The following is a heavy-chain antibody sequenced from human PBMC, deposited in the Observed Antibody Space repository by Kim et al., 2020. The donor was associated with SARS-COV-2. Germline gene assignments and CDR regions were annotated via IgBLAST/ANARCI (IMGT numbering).Heavy chain of an antibody. V-gene: IGHV6-1*01. D-gene: IGHD6-19*01. CDR3: AREGSTGWLDY. CDR2: TYYRSKWYN. J-gene: IGHJ4*02. CDR1: GDSVSSNSAA. Sequence: SQTLSLTCTISGDSVSSNSAAWTWIRQSPSRGLEWLGRTYYRSKWYNDYAVSVKNRVAFNPDTSKNHFSLQLNSVTPEDTALYYCAREGSTGWLDYWGQGTLVTVSS.